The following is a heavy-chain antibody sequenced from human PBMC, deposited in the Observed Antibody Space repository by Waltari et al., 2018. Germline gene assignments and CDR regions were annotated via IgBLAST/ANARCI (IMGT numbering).Heavy chain of an antibody. J-gene: IGHJ3*02. CDR2: IIPICGTT. Sequence: QLQLVQSGAEVRKPGSSVKVSCKASGGAFNSYVINWVRQAPGQGLEWMGGIIPICGTTNYAQKFQGRVTITADKSTSTAYMELNSLTSEDTAVYYCARWADDFWSGYYGPGAFDIWGQGTMVTVSS. CDR1: GGAFNSYV. V-gene: IGHV1-69*06. CDR3: ARWADDFWSGYYGPGAFDI. D-gene: IGHD3-3*01.